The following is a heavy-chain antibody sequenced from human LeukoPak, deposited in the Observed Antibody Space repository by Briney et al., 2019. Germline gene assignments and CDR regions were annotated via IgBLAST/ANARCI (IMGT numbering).Heavy chain of an antibody. J-gene: IGHJ1*01. CDR2: ISYDGSNK. CDR1: GFTFSSYG. D-gene: IGHD1-26*01. Sequence: GGSLRLSRAASGFTFSSYGMHWVRQAPGKGLEWVAVISYDGSNKYYADSVKGRFTISRDNSKNTLYLQMNSLRAEDTAVYYCAKDRSGSYYRYFQHWGQGTLVTVSS. V-gene: IGHV3-30*18. CDR3: AKDRSGSYYRYFQH.